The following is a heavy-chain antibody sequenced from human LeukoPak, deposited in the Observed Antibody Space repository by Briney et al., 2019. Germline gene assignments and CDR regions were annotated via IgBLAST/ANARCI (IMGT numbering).Heavy chain of an antibody. J-gene: IGHJ4*02. CDR2: ITYDGSNK. CDR1: GFTFSSYA. CDR3: VKDRSSTWSFDY. D-gene: IGHD6-13*01. Sequence: GGSLRLSCAASGFTFSSYAMHWVRQAPGKGLEWVALITYDGSNKYYADSVKGRFTISRDNSKNTLYLQMNSLRPEDTAMYYCVKDRSSTWSFDYWGQGTLVTVSS. V-gene: IGHV3-30*18.